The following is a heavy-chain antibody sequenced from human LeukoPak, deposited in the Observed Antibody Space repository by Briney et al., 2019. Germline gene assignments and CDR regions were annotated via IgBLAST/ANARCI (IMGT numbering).Heavy chain of an antibody. CDR1: DGSISSNY. CDR2: IHYSGSA. D-gene: IGHD4-23*01. CDR3: ARAAVVTPSPDYYYGMDV. J-gene: IGHJ6*02. V-gene: IGHV4-59*01. Sequence: SQTLSLTYPVSDGSISSNYWSWIRHPPGEGLEWLGLIHYSGSANYNLSLKSRVSISVDTSNNQFSLKLTSVTAADTAVYYCARAAVVTPSPDYYYGMDVWGQGTTVTVSS.